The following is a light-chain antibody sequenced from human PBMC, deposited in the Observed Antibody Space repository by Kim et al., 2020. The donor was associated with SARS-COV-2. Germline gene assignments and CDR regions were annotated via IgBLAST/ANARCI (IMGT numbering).Light chain of an antibody. CDR3: SSYTGSSTVI. CDR2: DVS. CDR1: ISDVGGYNY. V-gene: IGLV2-14*03. J-gene: IGLJ2*01. Sequence: GQSITISCTGTISDVGGYNYVSWYQQRPGKAPKLMIYDVSDRPSGVSNRFSGSKSGNTASLTISGLQAEDEADYYCSSYTGSSTVIFGGGTQLTVL.